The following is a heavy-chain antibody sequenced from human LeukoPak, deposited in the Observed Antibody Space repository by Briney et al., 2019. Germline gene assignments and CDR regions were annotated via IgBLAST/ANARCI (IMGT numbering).Heavy chain of an antibody. V-gene: IGHV4-39*07. D-gene: IGHD5-18*01. CDR3: ARGAVDTGKRLFDY. CDR2: INHSGST. CDR1: GGSLSSSSYY. J-gene: IGHJ4*02. Sequence: SEALSLTCTVSGGSLSSSSYYWGWIRQPPGKGLEWIGEINHSGSTNYNPSLKSRVTISVDTSKNQFSLKLSSVTAADTAVYYCARGAVDTGKRLFDYWGQGTLVTVSS.